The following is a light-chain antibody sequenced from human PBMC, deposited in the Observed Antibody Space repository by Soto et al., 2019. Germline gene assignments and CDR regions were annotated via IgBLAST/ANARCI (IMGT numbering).Light chain of an antibody. J-gene: IGKJ4*01. V-gene: IGKV3-20*01. Sequence: EIVLAQSPGTLSLSPGERATLSCRASQRVSNTYLAWYQQKPGQAPRLLIYGVSSRATGIPDRFSGSGSGTDFTLTISRLEPEDCAVYYCQQYSSSPDTFGGGPKGDIK. CDR3: QQYSSSPDT. CDR1: QRVSNTY. CDR2: GVS.